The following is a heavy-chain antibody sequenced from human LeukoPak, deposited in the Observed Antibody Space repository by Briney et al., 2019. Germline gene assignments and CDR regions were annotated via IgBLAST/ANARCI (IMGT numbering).Heavy chain of an antibody. CDR2: INPDGSTT. CDR3: SRDFHGGHDY. Sequence: KPGGSLRLSCAASGFTLSGYWIHWVRQVPGKGLVWVARINPDGSTTSYADSVKGRFTVSRDNAKNTLFLQMNSLTAEDTAVYYCSRDFHGGHDYWGQGTLVTVSS. CDR1: GFTLSGYW. V-gene: IGHV3-74*01. J-gene: IGHJ4*02. D-gene: IGHD4-23*01.